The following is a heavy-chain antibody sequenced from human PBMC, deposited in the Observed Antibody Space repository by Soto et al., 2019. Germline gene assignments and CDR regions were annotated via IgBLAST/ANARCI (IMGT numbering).Heavy chain of an antibody. CDR3: ARDQTGFDY. Sequence: QVHLVQSGAEVKKPGSSVKVSCKASGATFSRDTFSWVRQAPGQGLEWVGRITPVLGVEIYAQRFQGRVTITADTSATTVYMELSSLTSEDTAMYFCARDQTGFDYWGQGTLVNVSS. V-gene: IGHV1-69*08. CDR2: ITPVLGVE. J-gene: IGHJ4*02. CDR1: GATFSRDT.